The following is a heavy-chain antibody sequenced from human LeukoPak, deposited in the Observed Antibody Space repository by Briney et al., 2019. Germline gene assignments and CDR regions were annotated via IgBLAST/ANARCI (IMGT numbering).Heavy chain of an antibody. V-gene: IGHV3-43*01. CDR1: GFTFDDCT. Sequence: GGSLRLSCAASGFTFDDCTMHWVRQAPGKGLEWVSLISWDGGSTYYADSVKGRFTISRDNSKNSLYLQMNSLRTEDTALYYCAKGPYYYYYMDVWGKGTTVTVSS. CDR2: ISWDGGST. CDR3: AKGPYYYYYMDV. J-gene: IGHJ6*03.